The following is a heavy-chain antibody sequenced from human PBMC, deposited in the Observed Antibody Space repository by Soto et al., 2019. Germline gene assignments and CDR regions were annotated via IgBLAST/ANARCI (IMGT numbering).Heavy chain of an antibody. CDR3: AKVLTAGGLDY. J-gene: IGHJ4*02. Sequence: GGSLRLSWGASGVTFDSYGVSWVRQAPGKGLEWVSSISGSGGSTYYADSVKGRFTISRDNSKNTLYLQMNSLSAEDTAVYFCAKVLTAGGLDYWGQGTLVTVSS. CDR2: ISGSGGST. V-gene: IGHV3-23*01. D-gene: IGHD6-13*01. CDR1: GVTFDSYG.